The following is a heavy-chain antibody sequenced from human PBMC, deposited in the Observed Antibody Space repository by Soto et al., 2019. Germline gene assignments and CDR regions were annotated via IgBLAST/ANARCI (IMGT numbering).Heavy chain of an antibody. CDR3: ASRVYGSGSYYPYY. D-gene: IGHD3-10*01. V-gene: IGHV1-8*01. J-gene: IGHJ4*02. CDR1: GYTFTSYD. CDR2: MNPNSGNT. Sequence: ASVKGSCKASGYTFTSYDINWVRQSTGQGLEWMGWMNPNSGNTGYAQKFQGRVTMTRDTSTSTAYMELRSLRSDDTAVYYCASRVYGSGSYYPYYWGQGTLVTVSS.